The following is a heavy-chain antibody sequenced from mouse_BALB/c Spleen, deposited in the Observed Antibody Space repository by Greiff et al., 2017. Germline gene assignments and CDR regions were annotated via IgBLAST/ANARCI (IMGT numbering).Heavy chain of an antibody. J-gene: IGHJ2*01. Sequence: EVNVVESGGGLVKPGGSLKLSCAASGFTFSSYAMSWVRQTPEKRLEWVASISSGGSTYYPDSVKGRFTISRDNARNILYLQMSSLRSEDTAMYYCARGFYGSSYGYFDYWGQGTTLTVSS. CDR1: GFTFSSYA. V-gene: IGHV5-6-5*01. CDR3: ARGFYGSSYGYFDY. CDR2: ISSGGST. D-gene: IGHD1-1*01.